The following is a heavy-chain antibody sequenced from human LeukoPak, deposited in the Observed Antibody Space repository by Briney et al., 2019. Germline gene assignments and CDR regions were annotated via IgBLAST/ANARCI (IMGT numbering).Heavy chain of an antibody. CDR2: IYYTGST. CDR3: VASDLLLPYYMDV. CDR1: GGSISSSY. V-gene: IGHV4-59*01. Sequence: SETLSLTCTVSGGSISSSYWSWIRQPPGKGLEWIGYIYYTGSTNYNSSLKSRVTISVDTSKNQFSLKLSSVTAADTAVYYCVASDLLLPYYMDVWGKGTTVTVSS. D-gene: IGHD3-22*01. J-gene: IGHJ6*03.